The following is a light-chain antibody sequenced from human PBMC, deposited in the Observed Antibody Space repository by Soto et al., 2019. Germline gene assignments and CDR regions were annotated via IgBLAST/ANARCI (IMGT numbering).Light chain of an antibody. CDR2: GAS. V-gene: IGKV3-15*01. CDR3: QQYNNWPPWT. J-gene: IGKJ1*01. CDR1: QSVSSY. Sequence: ESVLTQSPGTLSLSPVERATLSCMASQSVSSYLVWYQQRPGQAPRLLIYGASTRATGIPARFSGSGSGTEFTLTISSLQSEDFAVYYCQQYNNWPPWTFGQGTKVDIK.